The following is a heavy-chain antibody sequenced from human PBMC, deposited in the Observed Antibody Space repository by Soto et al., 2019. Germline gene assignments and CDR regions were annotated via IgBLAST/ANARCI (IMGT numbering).Heavy chain of an antibody. J-gene: IGHJ4*02. D-gene: IGHD6-19*01. V-gene: IGHV1-69*15. CDR3: ARPAVAGPHHELDY. CDR2: IIPMFAPA. CDR1: GGTFSGYE. Sequence: QVQLVQSGAEVKKPGSSVKVSCKASGGTFSGYEVSWIRQAPGQGLEWMGRIIPMFAPANYAQKFRGRVTLTEDDSRCIAFMEFSKLASKGTAFYSCARPAVAGPHHELDYWGQGTHLTVSS.